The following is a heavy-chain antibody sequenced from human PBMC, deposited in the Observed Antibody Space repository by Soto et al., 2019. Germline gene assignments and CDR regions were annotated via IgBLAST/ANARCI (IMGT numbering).Heavy chain of an antibody. D-gene: IGHD1-1*01. J-gene: IGHJ4*02. CDR1: GFTFSGYW. CDR2: ISGDGSST. Sequence: EVRLVESGGGLVQPGGSLRLSCEASGFTFSGYWINWVRQGPGKGLMWVLRISGDGSSTSYSDSVRGRFTISRDNAKKTLYLQMNSLRVDDTAVYYCAPSRGYWGQGTLVTVSS. CDR3: APSRGY. V-gene: IGHV3-74*01.